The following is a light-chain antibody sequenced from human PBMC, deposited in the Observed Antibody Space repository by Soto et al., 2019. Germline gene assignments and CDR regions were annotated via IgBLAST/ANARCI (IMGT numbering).Light chain of an antibody. V-gene: IGLV2-14*01. Sequence: QSVRTQPDSVSGSPGQSITISCTGTSSDVGDYNYVSWYQQHPGNVPKLIIYDVTNRPPGVSNRFSGSKSANTASLTISGLQPVDEADYYCTSYTTSTTYAFGTGTKVTIL. J-gene: IGLJ1*01. CDR2: DVT. CDR1: SSDVGDYNY. CDR3: TSYTTSTTYA.